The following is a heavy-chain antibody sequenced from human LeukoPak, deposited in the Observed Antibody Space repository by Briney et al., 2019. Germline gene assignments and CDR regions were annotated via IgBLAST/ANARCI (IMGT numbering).Heavy chain of an antibody. V-gene: IGHV4-39*01. CDR1: GVSISSSSYY. J-gene: IGHJ3*02. CDR3: ATAKYSSSWSDAFDI. CDR2: IYYSGRT. Sequence: AETLSLTCTVSGVSISSSSYYWGWTRQPPGKGLERNGSIYYSGRTYYNPSLKSRVTITVDTSKTQFSLKLSSVTAADTAVYYCATAKYSSSWSDAFDIWGQGTMVTVSS. D-gene: IGHD6-13*01.